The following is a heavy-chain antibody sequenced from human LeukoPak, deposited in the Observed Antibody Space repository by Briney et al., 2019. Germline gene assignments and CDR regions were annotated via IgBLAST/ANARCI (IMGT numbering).Heavy chain of an antibody. D-gene: IGHD2-2*01. CDR2: INGGNGNT. Sequence: GASVKVSCKASGYTFTIYAMHWVRQAPGQRLEWMGWINGGNGNTKYSQKFQGRVTITRDTSASTTYMELSSLRSEDTAVYYCARVYCSSTSCHYYFDYWGQGTLVTVSS. CDR1: GYTFTIYA. J-gene: IGHJ4*02. CDR3: ARVYCSSTSCHYYFDY. V-gene: IGHV1-3*01.